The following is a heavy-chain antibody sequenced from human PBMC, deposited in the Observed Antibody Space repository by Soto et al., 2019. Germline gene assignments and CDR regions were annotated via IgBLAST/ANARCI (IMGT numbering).Heavy chain of an antibody. J-gene: IGHJ3*02. V-gene: IGHV3-30-3*01. Sequence: QVQLVESGGGVVQPGRSLRLSCAASGFTFSSYAMHWVRQAPGKGLEWVAVISYDGSNKYYADSVKGRFTISRDNSKNPLYLQMNSLRAEDTAVYYCAREARGEYAFDIWGQGTMVTVSS. CDR3: AREARGEYAFDI. CDR1: GFTFSSYA. CDR2: ISYDGSNK.